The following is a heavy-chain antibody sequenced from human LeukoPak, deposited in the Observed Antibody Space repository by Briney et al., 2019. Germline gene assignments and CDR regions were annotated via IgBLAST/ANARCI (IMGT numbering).Heavy chain of an antibody. Sequence: GGSLRLSCAASGFTFSSFWMTWVRQAPGKGLEWVAHIKGDGSMESYVDSVKGRFTISRDNARNSVYLQMNSLKGEDTAVYYCARVVTWSDPWGQGSLVIVSS. V-gene: IGHV3-7*04. J-gene: IGHJ5*02. CDR2: IKGDGSME. CDR1: GFTFSSFW. CDR3: ARVVTWSDP.